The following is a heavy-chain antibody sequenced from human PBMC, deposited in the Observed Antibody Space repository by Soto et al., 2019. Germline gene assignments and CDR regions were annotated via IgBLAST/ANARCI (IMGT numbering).Heavy chain of an antibody. CDR2: IIPIIGPA. CDR3: ARGLGTTIAGPPRNEKYGWLDP. V-gene: IGHV1-69*01. CDR1: GGTFTYYG. J-gene: IGHJ5*02. Sequence: QVQLVQSGAEVKRPASSVKLSCKASGGTFTYYGISWVRQAPGQGLEWMGGIIPIIGPATYAQKFQGRLTITANHPTSAACMELSSLGSEDTALYYLARGLGTTIAGPPRNEKYGWLDPWVQGTLVTVSS. D-gene: IGHD6-6*01.